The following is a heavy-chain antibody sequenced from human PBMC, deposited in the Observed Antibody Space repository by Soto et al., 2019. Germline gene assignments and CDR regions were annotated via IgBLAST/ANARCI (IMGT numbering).Heavy chain of an antibody. V-gene: IGHV3-74*01. CDR2: INSDGSST. CDR3: ARGGSLNWYFDL. Sequence: EVQLVESGGGLVQPGGSLRLSCAASGFTFSSYWMHWVRQAPGKGLVWVSRINSDGSSTSYADSVKGRFTISRDNAKNTLYLQRNSLRVEDTAVYYCARGGSLNWYFDLWGRGTLVTVSS. CDR1: GFTFSSYW. D-gene: IGHD1-26*01. J-gene: IGHJ2*01.